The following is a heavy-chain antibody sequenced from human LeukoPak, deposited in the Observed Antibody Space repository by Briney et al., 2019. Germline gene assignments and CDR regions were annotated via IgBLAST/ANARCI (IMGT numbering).Heavy chain of an antibody. V-gene: IGHV3-33*01. D-gene: IGHD2-15*01. CDR3: ARYGYCSGGSCYTGSYDAFDI. CDR2: IWYDGSNK. J-gene: IGHJ3*02. CDR1: GFTFSSYG. Sequence: PGGSPRLSCAASGFTFSSYGMHWVRQAPGKGLEWVAVIWYDGSNKYYADSVKGRFTISRDNSKNTLYLQMNSLRAEDTAVYYCARYGYCSGGSCYTGSYDAFDIWGQGTMVTVSS.